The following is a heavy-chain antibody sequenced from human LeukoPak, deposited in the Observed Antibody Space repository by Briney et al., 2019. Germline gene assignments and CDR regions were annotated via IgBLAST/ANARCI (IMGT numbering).Heavy chain of an antibody. J-gene: IGHJ4*02. CDR3: ARPLSGTTDFDY. CDR2: ISSSSSYI. V-gene: IGHV3-21*01. CDR1: GFTFSSYT. D-gene: IGHD1-20*01. Sequence: PGGSLRLSCAASGFTFSSYTMNWVRQAPGKGLEWVSLISSSSSYIFYADSVKGRFTISRDNAKKSLYLQMNSLRAEDTAVYYCARPLSGTTDFDYWGQGTLVTVSS.